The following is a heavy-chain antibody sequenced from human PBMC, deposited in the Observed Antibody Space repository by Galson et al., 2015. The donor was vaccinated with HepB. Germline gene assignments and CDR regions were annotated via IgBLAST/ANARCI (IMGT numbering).Heavy chain of an antibody. D-gene: IGHD6-19*01. CDR2: IKVRVDGGTT. CDR1: GFTFSDAW. V-gene: IGHV3-15*01. Sequence: SLRLSCAASGFTFSDAWMSWVRQAPGKGLEWIGCIKVRVDGGTTDYAAPGKDRFTISRDDSTNMLYLQLDSLNTADTAVYYCTTDLGSGWYARWGQGIPVTVSS. J-gene: IGHJ4*02. CDR3: TTDLGSGWYAR.